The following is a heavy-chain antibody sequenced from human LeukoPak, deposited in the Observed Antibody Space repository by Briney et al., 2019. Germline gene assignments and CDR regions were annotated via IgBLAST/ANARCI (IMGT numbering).Heavy chain of an antibody. D-gene: IGHD1-14*01. CDR3: ARAITTSESV. J-gene: IGHJ4*02. V-gene: IGHV3-7*04. CDR2: IKEDGSKK. CDR1: GFSFSTYW. Sequence: PGGSLRLSCAASGFSFSTYWMNWVRHALGKGLEGVANIKEDGSKKYYVASVMGRFTISRDNAKNSLYLQMNSLRAEDTAVYYCARAITTSESVWGQGTLVTVSS.